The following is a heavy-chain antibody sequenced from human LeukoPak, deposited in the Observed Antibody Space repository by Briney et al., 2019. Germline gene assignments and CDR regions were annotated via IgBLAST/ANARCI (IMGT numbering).Heavy chain of an antibody. CDR1: GFTFDDYA. CDR3: ARVGHCSGGSCQETREYYFDY. V-gene: IGHV3-9*01. Sequence: GGSLRLSCAASGFTFDDYAMHWVRQAPGKGLEWVSGISWNSGSIGYADSVKGRFTISRDNAKNSLYLQMNSLRAEDTALYYCARVGHCSGGSCQETREYYFDYWGQGTLVTVSS. CDR2: ISWNSGSI. J-gene: IGHJ4*02. D-gene: IGHD2-15*01.